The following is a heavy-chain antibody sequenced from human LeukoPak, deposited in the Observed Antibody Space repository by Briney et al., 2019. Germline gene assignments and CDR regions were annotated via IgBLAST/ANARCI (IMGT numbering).Heavy chain of an antibody. D-gene: IGHD3-10*01. V-gene: IGHV3-23*01. CDR2: ISGSGGST. CDR3: AKGLLWPPKNFDY. Sequence: PGASLRLSCAASGFTFSSYAMSWVRQAPGKGLEWVSAISGSGGSTYYADSVEGRFTISRDNSKNTLYLQMNSLRAEDTAVYYCAKGLLWPPKNFDYWGQGTLVTVSS. CDR1: GFTFSSYA. J-gene: IGHJ4*02.